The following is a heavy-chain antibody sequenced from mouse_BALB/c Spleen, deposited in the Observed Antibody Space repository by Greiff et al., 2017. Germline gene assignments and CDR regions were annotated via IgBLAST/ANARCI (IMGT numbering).Heavy chain of an antibody. J-gene: IGHJ4*01. D-gene: IGHD2-12*01. Sequence: QVQLQQSGAELVRPGTSVKVSCKASGYAFTNYLIEWVKQRPGQGLEWIGVINPGSGGTNYNEKFKGKATLTADKSSSTAYMQLSSLTSDDSAVYFCARSLRRYYAMGNWGQGTSDTVSS. CDR2: INPGSGGT. CDR1: GYAFTNYL. CDR3: ARSLRRYYAMGN. V-gene: IGHV1-54*01.